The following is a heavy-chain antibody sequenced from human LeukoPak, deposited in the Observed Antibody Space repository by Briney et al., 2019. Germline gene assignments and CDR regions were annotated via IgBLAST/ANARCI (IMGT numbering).Heavy chain of an antibody. J-gene: IGHJ4*02. D-gene: IGHD4-11*01. Sequence: PGGSLRLSCSASGFTFCNYWMHWVRQVPGKGLVWVSRINTGGSSTTYADSVKGRFTISRDNAKNTLYLQMNSLRAEDTAVYYCARSNHADDYWGQGTLVTVSS. CDR3: ARSNHADDY. CDR1: GFTFCNYW. CDR2: INTGGSST. V-gene: IGHV3-74*01.